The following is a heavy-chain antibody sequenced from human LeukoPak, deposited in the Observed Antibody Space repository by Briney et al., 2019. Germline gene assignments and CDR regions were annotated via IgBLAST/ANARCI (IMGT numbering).Heavy chain of an antibody. D-gene: IGHD2-15*01. CDR3: ARGDCSGGRCYSDY. CDR1: SGFISTNY. CDR2: IYYSGST. J-gene: IGHJ4*02. Sequence: SETLSLTCTVSSGFISTNYWSWLRQPPGKGLEWIGYIYYSGSTNYNPSLKSRVTISVDTSKNQFSLKLSSVTAADTAVYYCARGDCSGGRCYSDYWGQGTLVTVSS. V-gene: IGHV4-59*01.